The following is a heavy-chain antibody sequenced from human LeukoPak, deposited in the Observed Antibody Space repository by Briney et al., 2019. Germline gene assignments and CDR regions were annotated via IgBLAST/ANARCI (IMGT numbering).Heavy chain of an antibody. CDR3: ARGGEFIAAAGPWFDP. Sequence: SETLSLACAVYGGSFSGYYWSWIRQPAGKGLEWIGRIYTSGNTNYNPSLKSRVTMSVDTSKNQFSLKLSSVTAADTAVYYCARGGEFIAAAGPWFDPWGQGTLVTVSS. CDR2: IYTSGNT. CDR1: GGSFSGYY. D-gene: IGHD6-13*01. V-gene: IGHV4-59*10. J-gene: IGHJ5*02.